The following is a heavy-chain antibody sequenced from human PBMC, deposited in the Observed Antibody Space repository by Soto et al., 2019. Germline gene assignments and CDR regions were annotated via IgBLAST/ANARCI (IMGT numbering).Heavy chain of an antibody. CDR2: IFYNGRT. Sequence: QVPLQEPGPGLVKPSETLSLTCSVSGGSIISRDYYWVWVRRAPGRGPQWIGNIFYNGRTDYNPSLQSRVTIAVDTSKTQFSLKLASVTVADTAIYDCARGGMSAGDQSDGFGPWGRGTPVTVSS. CDR1: GGSIISRDYY. D-gene: IGHD3-16*01. CDR3: ARGGMSAGDQSDGFGP. V-gene: IGHV4-39*01. J-gene: IGHJ5*02.